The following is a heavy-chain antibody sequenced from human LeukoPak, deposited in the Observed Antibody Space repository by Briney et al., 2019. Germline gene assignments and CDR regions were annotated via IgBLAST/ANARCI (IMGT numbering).Heavy chain of an antibody. J-gene: IGHJ4*02. D-gene: IGHD3-22*01. V-gene: IGHV3-30*03. CDR2: ISYDGRNI. CDR3: ARGDLVVVITIDY. CDR1: GFTFNNYG. Sequence: GGSLRLSCAASGFTFNNYGMHWVRQAPGKGLEWVAVISYDGRNIHYPDSVKGRFTISRDNSKNTLYLQMNCLRAEDTAVYYCARGDLVVVITIDYWGQGTLVTVSS.